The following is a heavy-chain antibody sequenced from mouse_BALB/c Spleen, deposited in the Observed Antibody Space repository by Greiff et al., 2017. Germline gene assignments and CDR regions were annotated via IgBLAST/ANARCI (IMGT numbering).Heavy chain of an antibody. CDR2: IWSGGST. V-gene: IGHV2-2*02. CDR3: ARNFFDAGTWFAY. CDR1: GFSLTSYG. Sequence: VQRVESGPGLVQPSQSLSITCTVSGFSLTSYGVHWVRQSPGKGLEWLGVIWSGGSTDYNAAFISRLSISKDNSKSQVFFKMNSLQANDTAIYYCARNFFDAGTWFAYWGQGTLVTVSA. J-gene: IGHJ3*01.